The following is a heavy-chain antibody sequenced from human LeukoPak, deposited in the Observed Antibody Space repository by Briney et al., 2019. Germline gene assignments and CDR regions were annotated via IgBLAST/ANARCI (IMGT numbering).Heavy chain of an antibody. D-gene: IGHD2-21*02. CDR1: GYTFTAYY. CDR2: INPNNGGT. CDR3: ACAVTATISTPNFDY. V-gene: IGHV1-2*02. J-gene: IGHJ4*02. Sequence: GASVKVSCKASGYTFTAYYMHWVRQAPGQGLEWMGWINPNNGGTNYAQKFQGRVTMTRDTSISTAYMELSRLRSDDTAVYYCACAVTATISTPNFDYWGQGTLVSVSS.